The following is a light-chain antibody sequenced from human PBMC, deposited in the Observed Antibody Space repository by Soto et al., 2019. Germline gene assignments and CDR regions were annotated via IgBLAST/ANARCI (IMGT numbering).Light chain of an antibody. CDR3: QQYSASPRT. J-gene: IGKJ1*01. Sequence: EVVLTQSPGTLSLSPGERATLSCRASRTVDGNYLAWYHQKPGQPPRLLIHSASTRAPGIPDRFSASGAVTDFTLTISRLEPEDSAVYYCQQYSASPRTFGPGTKVEIK. CDR1: RTVDGNY. V-gene: IGKV3-20*01. CDR2: SAS.